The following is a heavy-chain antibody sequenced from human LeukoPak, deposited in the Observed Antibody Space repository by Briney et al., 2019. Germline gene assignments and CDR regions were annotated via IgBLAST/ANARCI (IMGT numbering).Heavy chain of an antibody. J-gene: IGHJ3*02. Sequence: GGSLRLSCAASGFTFSSYSMNWVRQAPGKGLEWVSSISSSSSYIYYADSVKGRFTISRDNAKNSLYLQMNSLRAEDTVVYYCARDSASGLTFDIWGQGTMVTVSS. CDR2: ISSSSSYI. CDR3: ARDSASGLTFDI. CDR1: GFTFSSYS. D-gene: IGHD6-25*01. V-gene: IGHV3-21*01.